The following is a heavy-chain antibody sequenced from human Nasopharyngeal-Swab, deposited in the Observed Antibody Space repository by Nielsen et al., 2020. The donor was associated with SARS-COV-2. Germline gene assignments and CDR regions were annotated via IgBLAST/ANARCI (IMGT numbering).Heavy chain of an antibody. CDR3: ARDPGYSSSWYYNWFDP. Sequence: GESLKISCAASGFTFSTYSMNWVRQAPGKGPEWVSSISSSSSYIYYADSVKGRFTISRDNAKNSLYLQMNSLRDEDTAVYYCARDPGYSSSWYYNWFDPWGQGTLVTVSS. D-gene: IGHD6-13*01. CDR1: GFTFSTYS. V-gene: IGHV3-21*01. J-gene: IGHJ5*02. CDR2: ISSSSSYI.